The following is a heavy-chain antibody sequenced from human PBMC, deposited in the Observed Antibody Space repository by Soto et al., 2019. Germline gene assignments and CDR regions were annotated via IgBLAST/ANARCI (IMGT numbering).Heavy chain of an antibody. J-gene: IGHJ4*02. CDR3: AKDDYGDYVGSPGLDY. CDR2: ISGSGGST. Sequence: HPGGSLRLSCAASGFIFSSHRMSWVRQAPGKGLEWVSAISGSGGSTYYADSVKGRFTISRDNSKNTLYLQMNSLRAEDTAVYYCAKDDYGDYVGSPGLDYWGQGTLVTVSS. D-gene: IGHD4-17*01. V-gene: IGHV3-23*01. CDR1: GFIFSSHR.